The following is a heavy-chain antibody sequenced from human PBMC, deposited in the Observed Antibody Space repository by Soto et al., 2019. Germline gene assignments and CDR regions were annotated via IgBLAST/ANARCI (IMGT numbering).Heavy chain of an antibody. J-gene: IGHJ5*02. V-gene: IGHV1-8*01. CDR3: ARLFFGTDNWFDP. D-gene: IGHD3-3*01. CDR2: MNPNSGNT. CDR1: GYTFTSYD. Sequence: ASVKVSCKASGYTFTSYDIYWVRQATGQGLEWMGWMNPNSGNTGYAQKFQGRVTMTRNTSISTAYMELSSLRSEDTAVYYCARLFFGTDNWFDPWGQGTLVTVSS.